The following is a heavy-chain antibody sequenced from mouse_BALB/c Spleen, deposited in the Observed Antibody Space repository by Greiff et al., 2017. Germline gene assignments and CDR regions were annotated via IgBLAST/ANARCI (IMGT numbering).Heavy chain of an antibody. CDR3: ARALSYDYDAMDY. J-gene: IGHJ4*01. D-gene: IGHD6-1*01. Sequence: EVNVVESGGGLVKPGGSLKLSCAASGFTFSDYYMYWVRQTPEKRLEWVATISDGGSYTYYPDSVKGRFTISRDNAKNNLYLQMSSLKSEDTAMYYCARALSYDYDAMDYWGQGTSVTVSS. CDR1: GFTFSDYY. CDR2: ISDGGSYT. V-gene: IGHV5-4*02.